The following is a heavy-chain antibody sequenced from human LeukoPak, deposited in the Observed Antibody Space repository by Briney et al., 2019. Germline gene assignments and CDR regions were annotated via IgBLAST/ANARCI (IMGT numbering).Heavy chain of an antibody. V-gene: IGHV3-53*01. CDR3: ARGRNSGSYPPDY. Sequence: PGWSLRLSCAASGFIFPHYAMHWVRQTPGKGLEWVSVIYSGGDTFYADSVKGRFTISRDNSKNTLYLQMNSLRAEVTAVYYCARGRNSGSYPPDYWGQGTLVTVSS. J-gene: IGHJ4*02. CDR2: IYSGGDT. CDR1: GFIFPHYA. D-gene: IGHD1-26*01.